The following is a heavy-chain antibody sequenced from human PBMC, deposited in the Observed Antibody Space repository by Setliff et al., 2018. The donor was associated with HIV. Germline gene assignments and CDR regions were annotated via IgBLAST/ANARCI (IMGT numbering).Heavy chain of an antibody. J-gene: IGHJ5*02. CDR2: IIPISDMT. Sequence: ASVKVSCKASGGTFTNYIYSWVRQAPGQGLEWMGGIIPISDMTHYAQHFQGRVTLTTDTSTSTAYMELRSLTSDDTAVYYCARGYCGGGICYSPNWLDPWGQGTLVTVSS. D-gene: IGHD2-15*01. V-gene: IGHV1-69*10. CDR3: ARGYCGGGICYSPNWLDP. CDR1: GGTFTNYI.